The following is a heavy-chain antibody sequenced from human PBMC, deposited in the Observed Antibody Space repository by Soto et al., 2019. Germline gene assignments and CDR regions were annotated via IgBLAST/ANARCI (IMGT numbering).Heavy chain of an antibody. CDR3: TRGVVIGY. CDR1: GFVFGDYE. CDR2: IRTNSRGATT. Sequence: EVQVVASGGGLVQPGRSLRLSCTTSGFVFGDYEMSWFRQAPGKGLEWVGFIRTNSRGATTEYAASVRGRFTISRDDSKSVAYLQMNSLKIEDTAVYYCTRGVVIGYWGQGTLVTVSS. J-gene: IGHJ4*02. V-gene: IGHV3-49*03.